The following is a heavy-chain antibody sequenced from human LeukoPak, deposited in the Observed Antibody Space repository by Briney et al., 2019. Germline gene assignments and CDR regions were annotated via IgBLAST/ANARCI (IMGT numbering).Heavy chain of an antibody. CDR2: IYHSGST. D-gene: IGHD1-26*01. Sequence: SETLSLTCTVSGYSISSGYYWGWIRQPPGKGLEWIGSIYHSGSTYYNPSLKSRVTISVDTSKNQFSLKLSSVTAADTAVYYCGRDLEYSGSFPVVDYWGQGILVSVSP. CDR1: GYSISSGYY. J-gene: IGHJ4*02. V-gene: IGHV4-38-2*02. CDR3: GRDLEYSGSFPVVDY.